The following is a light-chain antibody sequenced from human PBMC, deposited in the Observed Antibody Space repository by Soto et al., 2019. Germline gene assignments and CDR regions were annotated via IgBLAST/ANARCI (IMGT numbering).Light chain of an antibody. J-gene: IGKJ2*01. CDR2: GAS. CDR3: QQYHDSPMNT. Sequence: VLPQSPDTLSLSPGDRDTLSCRASQSVRSTFLAWYQQKPGQAPRLLIYGASNRAAGIPERFSGSASGTEFTLTIIRLEPDDSAVYYCQQYHDSPMNTFGQGTKLQIK. V-gene: IGKV3-20*01. CDR1: QSVRSTF.